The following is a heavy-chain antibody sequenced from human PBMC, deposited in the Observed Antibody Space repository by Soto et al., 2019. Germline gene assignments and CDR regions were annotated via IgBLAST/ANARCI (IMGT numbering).Heavy chain of an antibody. J-gene: IGHJ1*01. CDR2: IDWDDDK. CDR3: TQGPYYYDSSGSRHNVFQY. Sequence: TLSLTCTVSGSSISSGGYSWSWIRQPPGKALEWLALIDWDDDKRYSPSLKSRLTITKDTSKNQVVLTMTNMDPVDTATYYCTQGPYYYDSSGSRHNVFQYWGQGTLVTVSS. CDR1: GSSISSGGYS. V-gene: IGHV2-5*08. D-gene: IGHD3-22*01.